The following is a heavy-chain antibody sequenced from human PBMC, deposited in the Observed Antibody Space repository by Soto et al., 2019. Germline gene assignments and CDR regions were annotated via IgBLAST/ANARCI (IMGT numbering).Heavy chain of an antibody. CDR2: IWYDGSNK. CDR1: GFTFSSYG. V-gene: IGHV3-33*01. Sequence: GGSLRLSCAASGFTFSSYGMHWVRQAPGKGLEWVAVIWYDGSNKYYADSVKGRFTISRGNSKNTLYLQMNSLRAEDTAVYYCARTGEHQVAGSWFDPWGQGTLVTVSS. CDR3: ARTGEHQVAGSWFDP. D-gene: IGHD6-19*01. J-gene: IGHJ5*02.